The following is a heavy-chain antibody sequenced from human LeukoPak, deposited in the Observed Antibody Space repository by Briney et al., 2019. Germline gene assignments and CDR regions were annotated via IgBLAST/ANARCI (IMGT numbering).Heavy chain of an antibody. Sequence: SETLSLTCTVSGGSISSNSHYWAWIRQPPGKGLEWIGSIHYSGSTFYSPSLKSRVTISVDTSKNQFSLILTSVTASDTAVYYCAREEASVGDYWGQGILVTVSP. CDR1: GGSISSNSHY. CDR2: IHYSGST. CDR3: AREEASVGDY. J-gene: IGHJ4*02. V-gene: IGHV4-39*01. D-gene: IGHD2-21*01.